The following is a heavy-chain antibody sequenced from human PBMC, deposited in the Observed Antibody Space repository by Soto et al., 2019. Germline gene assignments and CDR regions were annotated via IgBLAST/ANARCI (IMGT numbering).Heavy chain of an antibody. D-gene: IGHD3-22*01. CDR3: STNYYDRSGYDNWFDP. CDR2: LSGSGVST. CDR1: GFPFSNYA. Sequence: PGGSLRLSCVASGFPFSNYAMTWVRQAPGKGLEWVSALSGSGVSTYYADSVMGRFTISRDNSKNTVYLQMNSLRAEDTAVYYCSTNYYDRSGYDNWFDPWGQGTLVTVSS. V-gene: IGHV3-23*01. J-gene: IGHJ5*02.